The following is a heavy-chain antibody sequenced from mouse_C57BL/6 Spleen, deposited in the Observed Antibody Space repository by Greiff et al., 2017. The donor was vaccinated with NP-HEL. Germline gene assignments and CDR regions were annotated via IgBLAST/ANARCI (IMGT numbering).Heavy chain of an antibody. CDR3: ARWLPHYCDY. CDR2: IDPSDSYT. V-gene: IGHV1-69*01. Sequence: QVQLQQPGAELVMPGASVKLSCKASGYTFTSYWMHWVKQRPGQGLEWIGEIDPSDSYTNYNQKFKGKSTLTVDKSSSTAHLQLSSLTSEDSAVYYCARWLPHYCDYWGQGTTLTVSS. D-gene: IGHD2-2*01. CDR1: GYTFTSYW. J-gene: IGHJ2*01.